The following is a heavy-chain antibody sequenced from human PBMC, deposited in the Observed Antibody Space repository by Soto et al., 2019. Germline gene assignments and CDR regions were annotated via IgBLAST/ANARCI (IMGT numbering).Heavy chain of an antibody. CDR2: IIPAFGAA. D-gene: IGHD4-4*01. CDR3: AGDSTVTNSNYYYDMDV. CDR1: GGTFSNSA. J-gene: IGHJ6*02. Sequence: VKVSCKASGGTFSNSAISWVRQAPGQGLEWMGGIIPAFGAANYAQKFQGRVTITADDSTSTAYMELSSLRSEDTAVYYCAGDSTVTNSNYYYDMDVWGQGTTVTVSS. V-gene: IGHV1-69*01.